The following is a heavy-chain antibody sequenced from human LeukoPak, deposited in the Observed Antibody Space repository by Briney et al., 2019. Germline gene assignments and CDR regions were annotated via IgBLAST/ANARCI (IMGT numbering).Heavy chain of an antibody. J-gene: IGHJ4*02. D-gene: IGHD3-22*01. CDR1: GGSISSYY. V-gene: IGHV4-4*07. Sequence: SETLSLTCTVSGGSISSYYWSWIRQPAGKGLEWIGRIYTSGSTNYNPSLKSRVTMSVDTSKNQFSLKLSSVTAADTAVYYCARDLYYYDSSGYYIFDYWGQGTLVTVSS. CDR2: IYTSGST. CDR3: ARDLYYYDSSGYYIFDY.